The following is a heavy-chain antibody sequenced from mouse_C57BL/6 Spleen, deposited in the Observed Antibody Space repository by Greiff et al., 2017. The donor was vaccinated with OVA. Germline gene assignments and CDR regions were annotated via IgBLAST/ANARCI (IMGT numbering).Heavy chain of an antibody. J-gene: IGHJ4*01. CDR3: ARHRGNFYAMDY. D-gene: IGHD2-1*01. Sequence: VQMVESGPGLVAPSQSLSITCTVSGFSFTSYGVHWVRQPPGKGLEWLVVIWSDGSTTYNSALKSRLSISKDNSKSQVFLKMNSLQTDDTAMYYCARHRGNFYAMDYWGQGTSVTVSS. CDR2: IWSDGST. V-gene: IGHV2-6-1*01. CDR1: GFSFTSYG.